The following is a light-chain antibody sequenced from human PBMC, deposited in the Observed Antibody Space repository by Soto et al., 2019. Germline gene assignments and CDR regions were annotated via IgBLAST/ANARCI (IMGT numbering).Light chain of an antibody. CDR2: DAS. CDR1: HTVRNNY. J-gene: IGKJ3*01. Sequence: EFVLTQSPGTLSFSPGERATLSCRASHTVRNNYLAWYQQKPGQAPRLLIYDASSRATGIPDRFSGGGSGTEFTLTISRLEPEDFAVYYCQQRSNWPPFTFGPGTKVDI. CDR3: QQRSNWPPFT. V-gene: IGKV3D-20*02.